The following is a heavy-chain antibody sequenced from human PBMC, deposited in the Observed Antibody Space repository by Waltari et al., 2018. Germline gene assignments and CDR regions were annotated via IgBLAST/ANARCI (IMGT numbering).Heavy chain of an antibody. Sequence: EVQLVESGGGLVKPGGSLRLSCAASGFTFSSYSMNWVRQAPGKGLEWVSSISSSSSYIYYADPVKGRFTISRDNAKNSLYLQMNSLRAEDTAVYYCARSGYSSGWRSWYFDLWGRGTLVTVSS. CDR2: ISSSSSYI. CDR3: ARSGYSSGWRSWYFDL. V-gene: IGHV3-21*01. CDR1: GFTFSSYS. J-gene: IGHJ2*01. D-gene: IGHD6-19*01.